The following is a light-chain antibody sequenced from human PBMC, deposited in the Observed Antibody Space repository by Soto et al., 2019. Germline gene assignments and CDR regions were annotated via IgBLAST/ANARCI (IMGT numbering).Light chain of an antibody. Sequence: QSALTQPPSASGSPGQSVTISCTGTSSDVGSYNYVSWYQQNPGKAPKLIIYEVSKLPPGVPDRFSGSKSGNTASLSVSGLQAEDDGDYYCSSYAGSNIYVFGTGTKLTVL. CDR1: SSDVGSYNY. CDR2: EVS. CDR3: SSYAGSNIYV. V-gene: IGLV2-8*01. J-gene: IGLJ1*01.